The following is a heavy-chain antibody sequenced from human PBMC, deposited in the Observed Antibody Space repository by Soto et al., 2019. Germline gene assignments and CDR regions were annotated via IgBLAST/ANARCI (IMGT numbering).Heavy chain of an antibody. CDR1: GYTFTSYY. V-gene: IGHV1-46*03. Sequence: ASVKVSCKASGYTFTSYYMHWVRQAPGQGLEWMGVINPNAGSTTYAQKFQDRVTMTRDTSTRTVYMELSSLRSEDTAVYFCARSWIELWLCLAYWGQGTLVTVS. CDR3: ARSWIELWLCLAY. J-gene: IGHJ4*02. CDR2: INPNAGST. D-gene: IGHD5-18*01.